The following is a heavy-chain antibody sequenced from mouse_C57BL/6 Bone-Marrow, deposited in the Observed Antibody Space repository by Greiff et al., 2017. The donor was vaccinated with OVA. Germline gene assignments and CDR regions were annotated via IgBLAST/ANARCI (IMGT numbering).Heavy chain of an antibody. D-gene: IGHD2-5*01. CDR1: GYTFTSYD. J-gene: IGHJ3*01. CDR3: ARVSNYSWFAY. CDR2: IYPRDGST. V-gene: IGHV1-85*01. Sequence: QVQLQQSGPELVKPGASVKLSCKASGYTFTSYDINWVKQRPGQGLEWIGWIYPRDGSTKYNEKFKGKATLTVDTSSSTAYMELHSLTSGDSAVYFCARVSNYSWFAYWGQGTLVTVSA.